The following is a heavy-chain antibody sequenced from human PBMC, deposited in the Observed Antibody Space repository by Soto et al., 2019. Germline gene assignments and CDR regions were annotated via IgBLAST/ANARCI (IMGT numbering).Heavy chain of an antibody. CDR1: GGSISSGDYY. D-gene: IGHD2-2*01. CDR3: ARGLVVPAAKGLNWFDP. CDR2: IYYSGST. Sequence: SETLSLTCTVSGGSISSGDYYWSWIRQPPGKGLEWIGYIYYSGSTYYNPSLKSRVTISVDTSKNQFSLKLSSVTAADTAVYYCARGLVVPAAKGLNWFDPWGQGTLVTVSS. J-gene: IGHJ5*02. V-gene: IGHV4-30-4*01.